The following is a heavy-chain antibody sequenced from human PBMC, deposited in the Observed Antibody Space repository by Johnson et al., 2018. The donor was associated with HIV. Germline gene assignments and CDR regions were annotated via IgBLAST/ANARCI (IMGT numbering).Heavy chain of an antibody. J-gene: IGHJ3*02. Sequence: VQLVETGGGLIQPGGSLRLSCAASGFTVSSNYMSWVRQAPGKGLEWVSVIFTVGDVYYADSVKGRFTISRDNSKNFLYLQMNSLRPEDTAVYYCARGTPWDAFDIWGQGTMVTVSS. V-gene: IGHV3-53*05. CDR2: IFTVGDV. CDR1: GFTVSSNY. CDR3: ARGTPWDAFDI.